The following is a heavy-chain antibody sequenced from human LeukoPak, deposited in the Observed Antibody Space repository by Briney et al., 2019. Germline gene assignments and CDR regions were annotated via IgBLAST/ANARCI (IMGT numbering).Heavy chain of an antibody. D-gene: IGHD3-16*01. J-gene: IGHJ4*01. CDR3: ARAFHPPDFAFGRAPYYFDL. V-gene: IGHV4-4*02. CDR2: IYHRGNS. Sequence: PSGTLSLTCAVSGGSISTAHWWNWVRPSPGKGLEWIGEIYHRGNSNYNPSLKSRVSISVDTSKNQFSLKVTSLTAADTAVYYCARAFHPPDFAFGRAPYYFDLWGQGTLVTVSS. CDR1: GGSISTAHW.